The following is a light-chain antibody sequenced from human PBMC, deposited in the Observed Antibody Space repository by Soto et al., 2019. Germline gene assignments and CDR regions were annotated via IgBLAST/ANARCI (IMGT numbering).Light chain of an antibody. CDR2: AAS. V-gene: IGKV1-39*01. CDR1: QSVSTF. J-gene: IGKJ4*01. Sequence: DIPMTQSPSSLSASVGDRVTITCRASQSVSTFVSWFQLKPGKAPQPLIYAASSLQTGVPSRFSGSGSGTDFTLIISSLQPEDFATYYCQQSYSRPLTFGGGTKVEV. CDR3: QQSYSRPLT.